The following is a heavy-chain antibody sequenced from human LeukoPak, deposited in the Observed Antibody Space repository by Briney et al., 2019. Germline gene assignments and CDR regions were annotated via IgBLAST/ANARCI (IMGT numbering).Heavy chain of an antibody. CDR2: INPNSGGT. CDR3: ARTGSSGWYAEIDY. Sequence: GASVKVCCKASGYTFTGYYMHWVRQAPGQGLEWMGWINPNSGGTNYAQKFQGRVTMTRDTSISTAYMELSRLRSDDTAVYYCARTGSSGWYAEIDYWGQGTLVTVSS. CDR1: GYTFTGYY. D-gene: IGHD6-19*01. J-gene: IGHJ4*02. V-gene: IGHV1-2*02.